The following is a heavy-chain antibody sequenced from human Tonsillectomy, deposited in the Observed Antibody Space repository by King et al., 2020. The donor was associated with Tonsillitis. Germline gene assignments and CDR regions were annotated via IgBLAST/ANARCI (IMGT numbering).Heavy chain of an antibody. V-gene: IGHV3-23*04. J-gene: IGHJ6*02. CDR1: GFTFSSYA. CDR2: ISGNGGST. Sequence: VQLVESGGGLVQPGGSLRLSCAASGFTFSSYAMSWVRQAPGKGLEWVSTISGNGGSTYYAEPVKGRFTISRDNSKNTLYLQMNSLRAEGTAVYYCTKVLSAFWPGYYTLGWDYYYYVMDVWGQGTSVTVSS. CDR3: TKVLSAFWPGYYTLGWDYYYYVMDV. D-gene: IGHD3/OR15-3a*01.